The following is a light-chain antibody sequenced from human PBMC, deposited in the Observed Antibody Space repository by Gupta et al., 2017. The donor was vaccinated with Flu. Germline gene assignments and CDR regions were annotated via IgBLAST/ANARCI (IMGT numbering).Light chain of an antibody. CDR3: HVWDRSSVHVV. CDR2: DDA. V-gene: IGLV3-21*02. CDR1: NIGSTS. J-gene: IGLJ2*01. Sequence: GETARVTCVGHNIGSTSVHWYQQRPGHAPILVVYDDADRPSGIPERFSGSKSGNTATLAISGVEAGDEADYYCHVWDRSSVHVVFGGGTKLTVL.